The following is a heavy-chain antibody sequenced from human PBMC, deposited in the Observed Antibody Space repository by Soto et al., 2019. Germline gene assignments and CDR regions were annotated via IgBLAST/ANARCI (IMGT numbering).Heavy chain of an antibody. V-gene: IGHV4-61*08. D-gene: IGHD3-22*01. J-gene: IGHJ4*02. CDR2: IYYSGST. CDR1: GGSISSGVYY. Sequence: PSETLSLTCTVSGGSISSGVYYWSWIRQPPGKGLEWIGYIYYSGSTNYNPSLKSRVTISLDTSKNQFSLKLSSVTAADTAVYYCARSRGGYFDYWGQGTLVTVSS. CDR3: ARSRGGYFDY.